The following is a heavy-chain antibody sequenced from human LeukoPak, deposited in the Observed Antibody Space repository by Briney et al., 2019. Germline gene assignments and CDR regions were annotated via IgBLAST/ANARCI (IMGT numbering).Heavy chain of an antibody. CDR1: GFTFSSYA. V-gene: IGHV3-23*01. D-gene: IGHD6-19*01. CDR2: ISGSGGST. CDR3: AIVIGSGWSHDY. Sequence: GGSLRLSCAASGFTFSSYAMSWVRQAPGKGLEWVSAISGSGGSTYYADSVKGRFTTSRDNSKNTLYLQMNSLRAEDTAVYYCAIVIGSGWSHDYWGQGTLVTVSS. J-gene: IGHJ4*02.